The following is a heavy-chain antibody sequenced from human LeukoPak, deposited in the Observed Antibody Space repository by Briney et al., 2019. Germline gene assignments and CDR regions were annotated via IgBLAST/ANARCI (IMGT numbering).Heavy chain of an antibody. CDR1: GGSFSGYY. V-gene: IGHV4-34*01. CDR2: INHSGST. J-gene: IGHJ6*03. CDR3: ARHGSMGQQLTPTYYYYYYYMDV. D-gene: IGHD6-13*01. Sequence: SETLSLTCAVYGGSFSGYYWSWIRQPPGKGLEWIGEINHSGSTNYNPSLKSRVTISVDTSKNQFSLKLSSVTAADTAAYYCARHGSMGQQLTPTYYYYYYYMDVWGKGTTVTISS.